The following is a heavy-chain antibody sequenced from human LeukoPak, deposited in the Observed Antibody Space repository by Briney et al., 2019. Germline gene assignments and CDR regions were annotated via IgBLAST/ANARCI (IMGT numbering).Heavy chain of an antibody. D-gene: IGHD3-10*01. Sequence: GGSLRRSCAASGFTVMTYYMSWVRQAPGKGLELVSVIYRDGNTYYADSVKGRFTISRDNSKNTLYLQMNSLRAEDTALYYCARELRYYGSGTYHSWGQGTLVTVSS. CDR3: ARELRYYGSGTYHS. CDR2: IYRDGNT. J-gene: IGHJ4*02. CDR1: GFTVMTYY. V-gene: IGHV3-53*01.